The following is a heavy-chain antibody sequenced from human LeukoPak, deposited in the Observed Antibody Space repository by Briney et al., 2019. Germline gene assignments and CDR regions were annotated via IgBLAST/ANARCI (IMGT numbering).Heavy chain of an antibody. CDR1: GFTFSNAW. CDR2: INWNGGST. Sequence: PGGSLRLSCAASGFTFSNAWMSWVRQAPGKGLEWVSGINWNGGSTGYADSVKGRFTISRDNAKNSLYLQMNSLRAEDTALYYCARDQNYYGSGSYYRDFDYWGQGTLVTVSS. CDR3: ARDQNYYGSGSYYRDFDY. V-gene: IGHV3-20*04. J-gene: IGHJ4*02. D-gene: IGHD3-10*01.